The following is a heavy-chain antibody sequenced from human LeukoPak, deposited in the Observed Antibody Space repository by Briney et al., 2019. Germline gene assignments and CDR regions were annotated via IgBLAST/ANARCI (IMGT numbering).Heavy chain of an antibody. D-gene: IGHD3-22*01. J-gene: IGHJ4*02. CDR2: ISGSGGST. Sequence: GGSLRLPCAASGFTLRSYGMSWVRQAPGKGLEWVSAISGSGGSTYYADSVKGRFTISRDNAKNSLYLQMNSLRVEDTAVYYCAGRSGPDDYWGQGTLVTVSS. CDR3: AGRSGPDDY. V-gene: IGHV3-23*01. CDR1: GFTLRSYG.